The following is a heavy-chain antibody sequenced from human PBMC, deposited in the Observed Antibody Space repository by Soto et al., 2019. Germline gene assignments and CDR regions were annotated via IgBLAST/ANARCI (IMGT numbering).Heavy chain of an antibody. CDR1: GGSISNAAYS. J-gene: IGHJ4*02. CDR2: IYPSGMP. Sequence: PSEALSVTCALSGGSISNAAYSWSWIRQPPGKGLEWIGYIYPSGMPFYNPSLRSRVTISIDRSNDQFSLNLKSVTAADTAVYYCARERGGYGLFDSWGQGTLVTVSS. V-gene: IGHV4-30-2*01. D-gene: IGHD5-18*01. CDR3: ARERGGYGLFDS.